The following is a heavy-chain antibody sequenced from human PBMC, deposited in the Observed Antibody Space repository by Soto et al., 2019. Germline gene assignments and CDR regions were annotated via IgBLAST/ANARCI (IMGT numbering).Heavy chain of an antibody. V-gene: IGHV2-5*02. J-gene: IGHJ6*02. CDR2: LYWDDDK. CDR1: GFSLTTGGVG. D-gene: IGHD3-10*01. Sequence: QITLKESGPTLVKPTQTLTLTCTFSGFSLTTGGVGVGWIRQPPGKALEWLAILYWDDDKRYSPSLQSRLTITKDTSKTQVVLTMTNMDPVDTGTYYCAHRPGYGSGSHFSPSGMDVWGQGTTVTVSS. CDR3: AHRPGYGSGSHFSPSGMDV.